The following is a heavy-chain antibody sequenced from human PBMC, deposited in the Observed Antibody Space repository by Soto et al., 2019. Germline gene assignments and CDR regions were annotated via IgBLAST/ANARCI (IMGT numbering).Heavy chain of an antibody. CDR2: IYSDGST. D-gene: IGHD1-1*01. CDR3: ARGRGVSTSNNWPYYFDY. Sequence: PGGSLRLSCAASGFTVNSNYMNWVRQAPGKRLEWVSVIYSDGSTYYADSVKGRVTISRDNSKNTLYLQMSSLRGDDTAVYYCARGRGVSTSNNWPYYFDYWGRGTLVTVSS. V-gene: IGHV3-66*01. J-gene: IGHJ4*02. CDR1: GFTVNSNY.